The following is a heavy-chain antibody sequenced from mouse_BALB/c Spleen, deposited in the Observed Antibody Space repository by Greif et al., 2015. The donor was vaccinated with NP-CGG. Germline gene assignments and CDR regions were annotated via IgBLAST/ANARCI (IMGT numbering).Heavy chain of an antibody. Sequence: VQGVESGAELVRPGSSVKISCKASGYAFSRYWMNWVKQRPGQGLEWIGQIYPGDGDTNYNGKFKGKATLTADKSSSTAYMQLSSLTSEDSAVYFCARYDYDYYAMDYWGQGTSVTVSS. CDR3: ARYDYDYYAMDY. V-gene: IGHV1-80*01. J-gene: IGHJ4*01. CDR1: GYAFSRYW. D-gene: IGHD2-4*01. CDR2: IYPGDGDT.